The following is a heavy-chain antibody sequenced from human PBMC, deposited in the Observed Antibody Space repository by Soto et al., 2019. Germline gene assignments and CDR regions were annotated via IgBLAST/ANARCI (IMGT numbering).Heavy chain of an antibody. Sequence: GESLKISCKGSGYSFTSYWIGWVRQMPGKGLEWMGIIYPGDSDTRYSPSFQGQVTTSADKSISTAYLQWSSLKASDTAMYYCARHIGRGCSGGSCYFSYYYGMDVWAKGPRSPSP. CDR1: GYSFTSYW. J-gene: IGHJ6*02. V-gene: IGHV5-51*01. D-gene: IGHD2-15*01. CDR3: ARHIGRGCSGGSCYFSYYYGMDV. CDR2: IYPGDSDT.